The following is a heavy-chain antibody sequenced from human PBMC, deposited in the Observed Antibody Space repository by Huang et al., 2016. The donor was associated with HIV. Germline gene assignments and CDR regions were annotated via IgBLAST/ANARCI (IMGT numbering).Heavy chain of an antibody. J-gene: IGHJ4*02. V-gene: IGHV1-69*01. CDR3: ARVESRRYYDSSGYYY. Sequence: QVQLVQSGAEVKKPGSSVKVYCKASGGTFSSYAISWVRQAPGQGLEWMGGIIPIFGTANDAQKFQGRVTITADESTSTAYMELSSLRSEDTAVYYCARVESRRYYDSSGYYYWGQGTLVTVSS. D-gene: IGHD3-22*01. CDR1: GGTFSSYA. CDR2: IIPIFGTA.